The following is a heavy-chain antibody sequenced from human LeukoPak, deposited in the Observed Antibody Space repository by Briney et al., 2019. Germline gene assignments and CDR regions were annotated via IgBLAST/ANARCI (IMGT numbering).Heavy chain of an antibody. CDR2: IWYDGSNK. J-gene: IGHJ3*01. CDR3: ARAVGPFDF. V-gene: IGHV3-33*01. CDR1: GFIFSTYG. Sequence: PGGSLRLSCAASGFIFSTYGMHWVRQAPGKGLEWVAVIWYDGSNKYYADSVKGRFTISRDNSKNTLKPQLNSLRAEDTAVYYCARAVGPFDFWGQGTMVTVSA.